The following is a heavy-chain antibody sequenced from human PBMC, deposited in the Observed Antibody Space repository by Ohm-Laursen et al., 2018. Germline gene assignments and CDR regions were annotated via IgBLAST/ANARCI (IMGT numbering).Heavy chain of an antibody. CDR3: ARVLNRLWSND. Sequence: ASVTVSCKVYGYTFTSYDINWVRQATGQGLEWMGWMNPNSGNTGYAQKFQGRVTMTRDTSISTAYMELRSLRSEDTAVYYCARVLNRLWSNDWGQGTLVTVSS. V-gene: IGHV1-8*01. J-gene: IGHJ4*02. CDR2: MNPNSGNT. CDR1: GYTFTSYD. D-gene: IGHD3-3*01.